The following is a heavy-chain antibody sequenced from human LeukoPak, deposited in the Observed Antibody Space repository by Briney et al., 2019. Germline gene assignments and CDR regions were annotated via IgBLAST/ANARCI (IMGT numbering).Heavy chain of an antibody. D-gene: IGHD3-22*01. V-gene: IGHV3-7*01. CDR2: IKQDGSDK. CDR1: GFTFSTYW. Sequence: GGSLRLSCAASGFTFSTYWMSWVRQAPGKGLEWVANIKQDGSDKYCVDSVKGRFTISRDNAKNSLYLQMNSLRAEDTAVYYCASYGYYYDSTPLGYWGQGTLVTVSS. CDR3: ASYGYYYDSTPLGY. J-gene: IGHJ4*02.